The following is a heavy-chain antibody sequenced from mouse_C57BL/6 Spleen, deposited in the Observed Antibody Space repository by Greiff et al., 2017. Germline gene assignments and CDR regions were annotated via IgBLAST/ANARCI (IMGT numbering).Heavy chain of an antibody. CDR1: GYAFTNYL. CDR2: INPGSGGT. CDR3: ARSGYGPYAMDY. D-gene: IGHD2-10*02. Sequence: VQLQQSGAELVRPGTSVKVSCKASGYAFTNYLIEWVKQRPGQGLEWIGVINPGSGGTNYNEKFKGKATLTADKSSSTAYMQLSSLTSEDSAVYFCARSGYGPYAMDYWGQGTSVTVSS. J-gene: IGHJ4*01. V-gene: IGHV1-54*01.